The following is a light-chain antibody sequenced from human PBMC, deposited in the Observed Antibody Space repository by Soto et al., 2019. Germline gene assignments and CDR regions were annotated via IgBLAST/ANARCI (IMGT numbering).Light chain of an antibody. CDR3: SSYASSSTPLYV. CDR2: DVS. Sequence: ALTQPASVSGSPGQSITISCAGTSSDVGAYNYVSWYQQHPGKAPKLLIYDVSNRPSGVSNRFSGSKSGNTASLTISGLQAEDEADYYCSSYASSSTPLYVFGTGTKVTVL. CDR1: SSDVGAYNY. J-gene: IGLJ1*01. V-gene: IGLV2-14*01.